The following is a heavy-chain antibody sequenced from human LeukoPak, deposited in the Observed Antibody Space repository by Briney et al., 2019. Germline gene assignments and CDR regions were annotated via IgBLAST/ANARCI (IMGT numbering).Heavy chain of an antibody. CDR3: ARDRCEWSGAVCQALCDY. Sequence: ASVTVSCKASGYSFTNYYIHWVRQAPGQGLEWMGWLNPNNGGTNFPQKFQGRVTMTRDTSITTAYMELNSLISDDTAVYYCARDRCEWSGAVCQALCDYWGQKT. CDR2: LNPNNGGT. D-gene: IGHD3-3*01. CDR1: GYSFTNYY. V-gene: IGHV1-2*02. J-gene: IGHJ4*01.